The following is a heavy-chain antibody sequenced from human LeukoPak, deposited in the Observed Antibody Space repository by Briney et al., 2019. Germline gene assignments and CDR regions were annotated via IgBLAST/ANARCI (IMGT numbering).Heavy chain of an antibody. CDR2: INPSGGST. D-gene: IGHD5-18*01. Sequence: ASVKVSCKASGYTFTSYYMHWVRQAPGQGLEWMGMINPSGGSTSYAQKFQGRVTMTRDTSTSTVYMELSSLRSEDTAVYYCASSDTAMVPFDYWGQGTLVPVSS. CDR1: GYTFTSYY. J-gene: IGHJ4*02. CDR3: ASSDTAMVPFDY. V-gene: IGHV1-46*01.